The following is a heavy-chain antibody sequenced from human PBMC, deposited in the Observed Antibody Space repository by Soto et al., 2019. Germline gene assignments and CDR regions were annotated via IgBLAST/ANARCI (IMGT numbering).Heavy chain of an antibody. CDR3: AIADSSGYLDY. CDR1: GGSISSSSYY. J-gene: IGHJ4*02. Sequence: ASETLSLTCTVSGGSISSSSYYWGWIRQPPGKGLEWIGSIHYSGSTYYNPSLKSRVTISVDTSKNQFSLKLSSVTAADTAVYYCAIADSSGYLDYWGQGTLVTVSS. CDR2: IHYSGST. D-gene: IGHD3-22*01. V-gene: IGHV4-39*01.